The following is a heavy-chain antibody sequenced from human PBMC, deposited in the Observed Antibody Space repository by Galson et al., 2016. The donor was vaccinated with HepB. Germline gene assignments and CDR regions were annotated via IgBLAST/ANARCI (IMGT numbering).Heavy chain of an antibody. Sequence: SLRLSCATSGLTFGDYAISWFRQAPGKGLEWLGFIRMKVYGVTTEYASSVKGRFIISRDDYKNIVYLQMNSLKTEDSGVYFCSRENSGFVKWFDPWGQGTQVTVSS. CDR2: IRMKVYGVTT. CDR3: SRENSGFVKWFDP. D-gene: IGHD6-19*01. CDR1: GLTFGDYA. J-gene: IGHJ5*02. V-gene: IGHV3-49*03.